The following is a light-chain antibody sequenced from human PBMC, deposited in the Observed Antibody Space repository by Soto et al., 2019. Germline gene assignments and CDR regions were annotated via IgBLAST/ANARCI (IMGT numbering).Light chain of an antibody. CDR1: QSVSSSF. V-gene: IGKV3-20*01. CDR3: QQYGSSPLT. CDR2: GAS. Sequence: EIVLTQSPGTLSLSPGERATLSCRASQSVSSSFLAWYQQKPGQAPRLLIYGASSRATGIPNRFSGSGSRAYFTLTISLLDPEDVAVYYCQQYGSSPLTFGGGTKVEIK. J-gene: IGKJ4*01.